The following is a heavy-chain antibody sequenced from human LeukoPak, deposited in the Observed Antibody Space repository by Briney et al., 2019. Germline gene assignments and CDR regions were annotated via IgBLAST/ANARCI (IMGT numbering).Heavy chain of an antibody. Sequence: RSLRLSCAASGFTFSSYAMSWVRQAPGKGLEWVSAISGSGGSTYYADSVKGRFTISRDNSKNTLYLQMNSLRAEDTAVYYCAKECEYSSSSYYFDYWGQGTLVTVSS. CDR1: GFTFSSYA. V-gene: IGHV3-23*01. D-gene: IGHD6-6*01. CDR3: AKECEYSSSSYYFDY. J-gene: IGHJ4*02. CDR2: ISGSGGST.